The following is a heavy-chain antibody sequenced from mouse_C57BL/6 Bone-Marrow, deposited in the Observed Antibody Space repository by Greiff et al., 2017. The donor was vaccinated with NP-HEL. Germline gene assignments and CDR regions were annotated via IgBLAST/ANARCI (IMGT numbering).Heavy chain of an antibody. Sequence: DVKLVESEGGLVQPGSSMKLSCTASGFTFSDYYMAWVRQVPEKGLEWVANINYDGSSTYYLDSLKSRFIISRDNAKNILYLQMSSLKSEDTATYYCAREGGLRRRTYAMDYRGQGTSVTVSS. V-gene: IGHV5-16*01. J-gene: IGHJ4*01. CDR1: GFTFSDYY. CDR2: INYDGSST. CDR3: AREGGLRRRTYAMDY. D-gene: IGHD2-4*01.